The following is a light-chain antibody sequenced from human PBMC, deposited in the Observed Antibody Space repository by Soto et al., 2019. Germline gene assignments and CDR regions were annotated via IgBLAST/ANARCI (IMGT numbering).Light chain of an antibody. CDR2: VTS. V-gene: IGKV1-9*01. Sequence: IQLTQSPSSLSASVGDRVTITCRASQGVSSYLAWYQQKPGKAPNLLISVTSTLQSGVPSRFSGSGSGTDFTLTISSLQHEDFATYYCQQHNSYPLTFGGGTKVEIK. CDR3: QQHNSYPLT. J-gene: IGKJ4*01. CDR1: QGVSSY.